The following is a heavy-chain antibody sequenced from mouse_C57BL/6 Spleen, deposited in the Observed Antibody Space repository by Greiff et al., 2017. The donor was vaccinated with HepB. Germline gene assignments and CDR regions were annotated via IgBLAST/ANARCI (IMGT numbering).Heavy chain of an antibody. Sequence: VQLQQPGAELVRPGTSVKLSCKASGYTFTSYWMHWVKQRPGQGLEWIGVIDPSDSYTNYNQKFKGKATLTVDTSSSTAYMQLSSLTSEDSAVYYCARLYDYGYWGQGTTLTVSS. CDR1: GYTFTSYW. D-gene: IGHD2-4*01. V-gene: IGHV1-59*01. J-gene: IGHJ2*01. CDR2: IDPSDSYT. CDR3: ARLYDYGY.